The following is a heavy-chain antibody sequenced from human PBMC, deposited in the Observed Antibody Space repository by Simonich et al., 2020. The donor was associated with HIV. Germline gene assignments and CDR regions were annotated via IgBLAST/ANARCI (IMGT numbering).Heavy chain of an antibody. V-gene: IGHV4-59*01. J-gene: IGHJ6*02. D-gene: IGHD6-6*01. CDR1: GGSISCYY. Sequence: QVQLQESGPGLVKPSETLSLTCTVSGGSISCYYWSWIRQPPGKGLEWIGYIYYSGSTNHNPALKSRVTISVDTSKNQFSLKLSSVTAADTAVYYCARGIAARDYYYGMDVWGQGTTV. CDR2: IYYSGST. CDR3: ARGIAARDYYYGMDV.